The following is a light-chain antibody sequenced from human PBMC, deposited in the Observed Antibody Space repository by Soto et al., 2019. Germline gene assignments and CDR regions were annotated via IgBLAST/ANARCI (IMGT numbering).Light chain of an antibody. Sequence: SSELTQPPSVSVAPGQTARITCGGNNIGSTSVQWYQQRPGQAPVLVVYDDSDRPSGIPDRISGSNSGNTATLTISRVEAGYEADYYCQVWDSTNDHRVFGGGTKLTVL. J-gene: IGLJ3*02. V-gene: IGLV3-21*02. CDR2: DDS. CDR3: QVWDSTNDHRV. CDR1: NIGSTS.